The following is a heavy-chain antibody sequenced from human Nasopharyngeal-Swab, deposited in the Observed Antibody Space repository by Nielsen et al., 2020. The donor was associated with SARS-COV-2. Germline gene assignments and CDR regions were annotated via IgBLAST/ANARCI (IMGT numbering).Heavy chain of an antibody. CDR3: ARVGAYYYDSSGQKHWYFDL. D-gene: IGHD3-22*01. Sequence: RQAPGKGLEWIGYIYYGGSTYYNPSLKSRVTISVDTSKNQFSLKLSSVTAADTAVYYCARVGAYYYDSSGQKHWYFDLWGRGTLVTVSS. J-gene: IGHJ2*01. CDR2: IYYGGST. V-gene: IGHV4-30-4*01.